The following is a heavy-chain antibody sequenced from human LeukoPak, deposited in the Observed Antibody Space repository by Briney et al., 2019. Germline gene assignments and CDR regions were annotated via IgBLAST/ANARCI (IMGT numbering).Heavy chain of an antibody. J-gene: IGHJ4*02. D-gene: IGHD2-2*01. Sequence: PGGSLRLSCAASGFTLSSYWMSWVRQAPGKGLEWVSYISSSGSTLYYADSVKGRFTISRDNAKNSLYLQMNSLRAEDTAVYYCARGAAAYVDYWGQGTLVTVSS. CDR2: ISSSGSTL. V-gene: IGHV3-48*01. CDR1: GFTLSSYW. CDR3: ARGAAAYVDY.